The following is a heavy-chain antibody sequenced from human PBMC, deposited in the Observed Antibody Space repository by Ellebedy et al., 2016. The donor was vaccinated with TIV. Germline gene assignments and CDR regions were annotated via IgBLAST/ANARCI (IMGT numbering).Heavy chain of an antibody. CDR3: ATDGSYGDFRSPAHAFET. D-gene: IGHD4-17*01. CDR1: GFSFRSYW. J-gene: IGHJ3*02. CDR2: IYQDGSER. Sequence: GESLKISCAVSGFSFRSYWMTWVRQAPGKGLEWVANIYQDGSERLYVDSVKGRFTISRDNAKNSLYLQMNSLRAEDTAVYYCATDGSYGDFRSPAHAFETWGQGTMVSVSS. V-gene: IGHV3-7*01.